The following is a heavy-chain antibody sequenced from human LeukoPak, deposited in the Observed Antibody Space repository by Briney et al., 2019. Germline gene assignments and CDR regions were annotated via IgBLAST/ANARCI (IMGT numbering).Heavy chain of an antibody. CDR3: ARSYSSGSYYSPFDP. J-gene: IGHJ5*02. Sequence: SETLSLTCTVSGGSISSFYWSWIRQPPWKGLEWIGYIYYTGNTNYNPSLTSRVTISLDTSKSQFSLKLSSVTAADTAVYYCARSYSSGSYYSPFDPWGQGTLVTVSS. CDR1: GGSISSFY. D-gene: IGHD3-10*01. V-gene: IGHV4-59*01. CDR2: IYYTGNT.